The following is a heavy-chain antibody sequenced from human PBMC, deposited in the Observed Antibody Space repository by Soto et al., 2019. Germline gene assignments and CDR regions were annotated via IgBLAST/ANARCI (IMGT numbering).Heavy chain of an antibody. CDR1: GGSISSSSYY. V-gene: IGHV4-39*01. J-gene: IGHJ1*01. CDR3: PRHGYSYGL. Sequence: QLQLQESGPGLVKPSETLSLTCTVSGGSISSSSYYWGWIRQPPGKGLEWIGSVYYSGSTYYNPYLKRRVTISVDTSNNQFSRKLISVTAADTAVYYCPRHGYSYGLWGQGTLVTVS. D-gene: IGHD5-18*01. CDR2: VYYSGST.